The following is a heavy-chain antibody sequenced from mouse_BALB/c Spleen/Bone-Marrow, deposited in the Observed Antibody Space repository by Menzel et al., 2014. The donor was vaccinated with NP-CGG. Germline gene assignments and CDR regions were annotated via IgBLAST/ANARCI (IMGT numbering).Heavy chain of an antibody. V-gene: IGHV1-80*01. CDR3: ARGRGWYLDY. CDR1: GYAISSYW. CDR2: IYPGDGDT. J-gene: IGHJ2*01. Sequence: QVTLKVCGAELVRPGSSVKISCKASGYAISSYWMNWVKQRPGQGLEWIGQIYPGDGDTNYNGKFKGKATLTADKSSSTAYMQISSLTSEDSAVYFCARGRGWYLDYWGQGTTLTVSS. D-gene: IGHD2-3*01.